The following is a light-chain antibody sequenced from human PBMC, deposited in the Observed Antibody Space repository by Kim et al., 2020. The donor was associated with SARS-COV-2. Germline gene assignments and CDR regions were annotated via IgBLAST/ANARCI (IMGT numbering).Light chain of an antibody. CDR2: SAS. CDR3: KQYQLYAT. Sequence: DIQMTQSPSTLSASVGDRVTITCRASQSISRSLAWYQQKPGKAPKLLIHSASHLESGVPSRFSGSGSGTEFTLTISSLQPDDFASYYCKQYQLYATSVQVTKMDIK. CDR1: QSISRS. J-gene: IGKJ1*01. V-gene: IGKV1-5*01.